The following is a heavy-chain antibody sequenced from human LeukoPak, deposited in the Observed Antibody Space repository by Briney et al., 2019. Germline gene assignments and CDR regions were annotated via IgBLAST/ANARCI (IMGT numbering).Heavy chain of an antibody. D-gene: IGHD2-15*01. CDR1: GFTFSTYS. CDR2: ISSSHSTI. Sequence: PGGSLRLSCAASGFTFSTYSMNWVRQAPGKGLEWLSYISSSHSTIYSADSVKGRFTISRDNAKNSLYLQMHSLRAEDTAVYYSRKGSGIVDVWGAYRQCDSWGPGALGTVSP. J-gene: IGHJ4*02. CDR3: RKGSGIVDVWGAYRQCDS. V-gene: IGHV3-48*01.